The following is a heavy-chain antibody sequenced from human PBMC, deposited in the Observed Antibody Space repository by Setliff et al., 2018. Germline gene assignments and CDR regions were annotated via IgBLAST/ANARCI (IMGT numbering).Heavy chain of an antibody. V-gene: IGHV1-18*01. CDR3: ARDADYYDSSENPIVDY. CDR2: ISNYNDIT. CDR1: TYIFNSYG. Sequence: ASVKVSCKASTYIFNSYGISWVRQAPGHGLEWMGWISNYNDITNYAQRFQGRVTMTTDTSTSAAYMDLRSLRSDDTAVYYCARDADYYDSSENPIVDYWGQGTLVTVSS. D-gene: IGHD3-22*01. J-gene: IGHJ4*02.